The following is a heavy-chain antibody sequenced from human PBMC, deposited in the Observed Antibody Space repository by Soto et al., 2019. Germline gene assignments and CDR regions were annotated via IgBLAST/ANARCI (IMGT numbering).Heavy chain of an antibody. V-gene: IGHV1-69*08. CDR2: IIPILGIA. Sequence: QVQLVQSGAEVKKPGSSVKVSCKASGGTFSSYTISWVRQAPGQGLEWMGRIIPILGIANYARKFQGRVTITADKSTSTAYLELSSVRSEDTAVYYCAREEYYYGSGAFFDYWGQGTLVTVSS. CDR1: GGTFSSYT. J-gene: IGHJ4*02. CDR3: AREEYYYGSGAFFDY. D-gene: IGHD3-10*01.